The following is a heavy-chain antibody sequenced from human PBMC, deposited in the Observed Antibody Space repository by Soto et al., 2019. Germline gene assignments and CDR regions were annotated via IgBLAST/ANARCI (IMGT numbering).Heavy chain of an antibody. CDR3: ARDPKTYGGQHWAFNYFDS. CDR2: ISYDGTNK. V-gene: IGHV3-30-3*01. D-gene: IGHD4-17*01. J-gene: IGHJ4*02. CDR1: GFIFSISP. Sequence: GGSLRLSCAASGFIFSISPMHWVRQAPGKGPERVALISYDGTNKFYADSVKGRFTISRDNSKSTLYLQVDSLRPEDAAVYYCARDPKTYGGQHWAFNYFDSWGQGTLVTVSS.